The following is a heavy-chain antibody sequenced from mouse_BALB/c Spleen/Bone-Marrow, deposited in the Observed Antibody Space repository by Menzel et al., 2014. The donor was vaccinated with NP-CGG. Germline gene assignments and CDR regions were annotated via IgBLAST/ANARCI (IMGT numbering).Heavy chain of an antibody. CDR2: INPGSGGT. D-gene: IGHD2-10*02. V-gene: IGHV1-54*01. Sequence: QVQLQQSGAELVRPGTSVKVSCKASGYAFTNYLIEWVKQRPGQGLEWIGVINPGSGGTNYNEKFKGKATLTADKSSSTACMQLSSLTSDDSAVYFCAREGYGYFHYWGQGTTLTVSS. J-gene: IGHJ2*01. CDR3: AREGYGYFHY. CDR1: GYAFTNYL.